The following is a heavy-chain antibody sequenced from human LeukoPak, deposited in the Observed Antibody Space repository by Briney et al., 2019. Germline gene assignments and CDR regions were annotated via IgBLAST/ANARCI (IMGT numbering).Heavy chain of an antibody. Sequence: GGSLRLSCAASGFTFSTYTMAWVRQAPGGGLEWVSGISGNGGRTYYADSVKGRFSISRDDSKSTLYLQMNSLRGEDTAVYYCAKDFGRNLGGPGYWGRGTLVIVSS. CDR2: ISGNGGRT. CDR1: GFTFSTYT. CDR3: AKDFGRNLGGPGY. D-gene: IGHD3-10*01. V-gene: IGHV3-23*01. J-gene: IGHJ4*02.